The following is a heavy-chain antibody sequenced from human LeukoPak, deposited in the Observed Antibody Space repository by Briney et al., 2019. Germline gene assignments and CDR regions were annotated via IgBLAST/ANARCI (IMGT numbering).Heavy chain of an antibody. V-gene: IGHV3-23*01. Sequence: GGSLRLSCAASGFTFSSYAINWVRQAPGKGLEWVSAVSGSGGSTYYTDSVKGRFTISRDNSKNTSYLQMNSLRADDTAVYYCAKAARGLQGYYYYAMDVWGQGTTVTVSS. CDR1: GFTFSSYA. CDR3: AKAARGLQGYYYYAMDV. J-gene: IGHJ6*02. CDR2: VSGSGGST.